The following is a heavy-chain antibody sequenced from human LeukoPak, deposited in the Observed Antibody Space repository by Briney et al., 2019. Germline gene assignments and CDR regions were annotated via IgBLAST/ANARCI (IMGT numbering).Heavy chain of an antibody. CDR3: ASQYQLPTLAFDI. Sequence: GASVKVSCKASGYTFTSYGISWVRQAPGQGLEWMGGIIPIFGTANYAQKFQGRVTITADESTSTAYMELSSLRSEDTAVYYCASQYQLPTLAFDIWGQGTMVTVSS. CDR1: GYTFTSYG. CDR2: IIPIFGTA. D-gene: IGHD2-2*01. V-gene: IGHV1-69*13. J-gene: IGHJ3*02.